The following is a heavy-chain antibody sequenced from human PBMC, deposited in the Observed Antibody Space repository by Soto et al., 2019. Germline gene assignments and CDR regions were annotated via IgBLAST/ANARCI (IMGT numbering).Heavy chain of an antibody. Sequence: SESLSLTCTVSGGSISSCSYYWGWIRQPPGKGLEWIGSIYYSGSTYYNPSLKSRVTISVDTSKNQFSLKLSSVTAADTAVYYCARLSCRDGYNRLFDYWGQGTLVTVSS. CDR1: GGSISSCSYY. D-gene: IGHD5-12*01. CDR2: IYYSGST. CDR3: ARLSCRDGYNRLFDY. J-gene: IGHJ4*02. V-gene: IGHV4-39*01.